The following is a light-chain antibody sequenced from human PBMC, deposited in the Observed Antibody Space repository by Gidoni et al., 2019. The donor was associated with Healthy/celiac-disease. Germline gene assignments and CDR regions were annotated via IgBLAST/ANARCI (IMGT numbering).Light chain of an antibody. CDR2: YDD. Sequence: QSVLTQPPSVSEAPRQRVTISCSGSSSNIGNKSVNWYQQRPGKAPKLLIYYDDLLPSGVSDRFSGSKSGTSASLAISGLQSEDEADYYCAAWDDSLNGPVFGGGTKLTVL. CDR3: AAWDDSLNGPV. V-gene: IGLV1-36*01. CDR1: SSNIGNKS. J-gene: IGLJ3*02.